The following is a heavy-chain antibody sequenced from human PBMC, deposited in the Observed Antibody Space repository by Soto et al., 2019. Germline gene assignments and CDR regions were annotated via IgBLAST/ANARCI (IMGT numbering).Heavy chain of an antibody. Sequence: QITLKESGPTLVKPTQTLTLTCTFSGFSLSTSGVGVGWIRQPPGKALEWLALIYWDDDKRYSPSLKSRLTITKETSKNQVVLTMTKMDPVDTATYYCARLIVVVIDWYFDLWGRGTLVTVSS. D-gene: IGHD3-22*01. J-gene: IGHJ2*01. CDR3: ARLIVVVIDWYFDL. CDR1: GFSLSTSGVG. V-gene: IGHV2-5*02. CDR2: IYWDDDK.